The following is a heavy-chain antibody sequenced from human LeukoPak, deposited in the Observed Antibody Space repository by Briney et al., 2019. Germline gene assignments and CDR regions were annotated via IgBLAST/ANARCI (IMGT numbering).Heavy chain of an antibody. CDR2: ISYDGSNK. CDR3: AKGGVRGVVYFDY. CDR1: GFTFSSYG. D-gene: IGHD3-10*01. V-gene: IGHV3-30*18. J-gene: IGHJ4*02. Sequence: GRSLRLSCAASGFTFSSYGMHWVRQAPGKGLEWVAVISYDGSNKYYADSVKGRFTISRDNSKNTLYLQMNSLRAEDTAVYYCAKGGVRGVVYFDYWGQGTLVTVSS.